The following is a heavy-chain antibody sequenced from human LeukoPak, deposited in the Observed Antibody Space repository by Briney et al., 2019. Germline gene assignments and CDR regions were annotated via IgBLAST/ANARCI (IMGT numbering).Heavy chain of an antibody. CDR1: GFTFNNSA. CDR2: ISASGGST. CDR3: AKGGSTSCPDY. Sequence: GGSLRLSCAASGFTFNNSAMRWVRQAPGKGLEWVSGISASGGSTFYADSVKGRFTISRDNSKNTLYLQMNSLRAEDTAVYYCAKGGSTSCPDYWGQGTLVTVSS. V-gene: IGHV3-23*01. D-gene: IGHD2-2*01. J-gene: IGHJ4*02.